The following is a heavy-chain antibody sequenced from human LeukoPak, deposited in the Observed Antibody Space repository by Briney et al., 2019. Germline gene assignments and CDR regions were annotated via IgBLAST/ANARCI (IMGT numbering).Heavy chain of an antibody. J-gene: IGHJ3*02. V-gene: IGHV3-11*01. Sequence: GGSLRLSCAASGFTFSDYYMSWIRQAPGKGLEWVSYISSSGSTIYYADSVKGRFTISRDNAKNSLYLQMNSLRAEDTAVYYCARDLETAGPDAFDIWGQGTMVTVSS. CDR2: ISSSGSTI. CDR1: GFTFSDYY. D-gene: IGHD5-18*01. CDR3: ARDLETAGPDAFDI.